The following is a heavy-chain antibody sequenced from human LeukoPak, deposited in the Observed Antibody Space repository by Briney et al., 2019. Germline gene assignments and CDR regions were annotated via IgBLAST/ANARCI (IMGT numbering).Heavy chain of an antibody. Sequence: PSETLSLTCAVSGRSFSGYSWSWIRQPPGKGLEWIGEISHSGSTNYNPSLKSRLTMSIDTSKNQFSMKLTSVTAADTAIYYCARLSYYYDSSGYYAPKINWYFDLWGRGTLVTVSS. V-gene: IGHV4-34*01. CDR1: GRSFSGYS. D-gene: IGHD3-22*01. CDR2: ISHSGST. J-gene: IGHJ2*01. CDR3: ARLSYYYDSSGYYAPKINWYFDL.